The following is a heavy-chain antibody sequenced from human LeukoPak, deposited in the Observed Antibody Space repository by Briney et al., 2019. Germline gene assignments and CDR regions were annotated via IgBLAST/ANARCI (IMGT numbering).Heavy chain of an antibody. D-gene: IGHD6-25*01. J-gene: IGHJ4*02. V-gene: IGHV4-4*02. Sequence: SETLSLTCDVSGGSVTSTNWWTWFRQPPGKGLEWIGEVHLDGRANYNPSLKSRLVMSAGLPGNHISLKLTSVTAPHTAVYYCASEGGFYRSLDYSGQGTLVTVPS. CDR2: VHLDGRA. CDR3: ASEGGFYRSLDY. CDR1: GGSVTSTNW.